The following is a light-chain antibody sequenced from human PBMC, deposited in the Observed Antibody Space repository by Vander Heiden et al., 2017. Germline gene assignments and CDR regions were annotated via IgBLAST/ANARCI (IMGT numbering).Light chain of an antibody. CDR2: GAS. CDR3: QQDYTLPQT. J-gene: IGKJ1*01. V-gene: IGKV3D-7*01. CDR1: QSVSSSY. Sequence: EIVMTQSQATLSLSPGERATLSCRASQSVSSSYLSWYQQKPGQAPRLLIYGASTSATGIPARLSGSASGTDFTLTMSSLQPEHLAVYYCQQDYTLPQTFGQWTKVEIK.